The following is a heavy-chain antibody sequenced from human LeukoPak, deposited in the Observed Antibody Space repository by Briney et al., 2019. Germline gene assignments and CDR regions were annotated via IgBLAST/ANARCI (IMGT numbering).Heavy chain of an antibody. CDR3: ARVRGYDSSGYSDY. V-gene: IGHV4-4*02. D-gene: IGHD3-22*01. Sequence: SETLSLTCAVSGGSISSSNWWSWVRQPPGKGLEWIGEIYHSGSTNYNPSLKSRVTISVDTSKNQFSLKLSSVTAADTAVYYCARVRGYDSSGYSDYWGQGTLVTVSS. J-gene: IGHJ4*02. CDR1: GGSISSSNW. CDR2: IYHSGST.